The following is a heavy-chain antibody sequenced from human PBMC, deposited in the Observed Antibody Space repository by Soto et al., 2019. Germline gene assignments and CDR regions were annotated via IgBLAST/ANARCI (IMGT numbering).Heavy chain of an antibody. CDR2: MNPNSGNT. D-gene: IGHD3-10*01. CDR3: ARIVVWFGDYDAFDI. Sequence: QVQLVQSGAEVKKPGASVKVSCKAPGNTFTSYDINGVRKATGQGFEGMGWMNPNSGNTGYAQKFQGRVTMTRNTSISTAYMELSSLRSEDTAVYYCARIVVWFGDYDAFDIWGQGTMVTVSS. J-gene: IGHJ3*02. V-gene: IGHV1-8*01. CDR1: GNTFTSYD.